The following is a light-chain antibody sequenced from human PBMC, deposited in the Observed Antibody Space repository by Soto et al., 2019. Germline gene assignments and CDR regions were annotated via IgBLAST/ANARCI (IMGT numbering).Light chain of an antibody. CDR2: QVN. CDR1: RSDIGDSNF. Sequence: QSVLTQPASVSGSPGQSVTISCTGPRSDIGDSNFISWYQHSPGKAPRLLIYQVNNRPSGVSGRFSGSKAGNTASLTISGLLDDDEADYFCASFRSGTILVFESGTKVTVL. CDR3: ASFRSGTILV. V-gene: IGLV2-14*01. J-gene: IGLJ1*01.